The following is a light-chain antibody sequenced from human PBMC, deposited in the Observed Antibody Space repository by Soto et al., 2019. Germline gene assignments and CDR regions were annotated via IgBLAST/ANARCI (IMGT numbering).Light chain of an antibody. J-gene: IGKJ4*01. CDR3: QQLNTYPLT. V-gene: IGKV1-9*01. CDR1: QGISSY. CDR2: AAS. Sequence: DIQLTQSPSFLSASVGNRVTITCRASQGISSYLAWYQQKPGKAPKLLIYAASTLQSGVPSRFSGSESGTEFTLTISSLQPEDFATYYYQQLNTYPLTFGGGTKV.